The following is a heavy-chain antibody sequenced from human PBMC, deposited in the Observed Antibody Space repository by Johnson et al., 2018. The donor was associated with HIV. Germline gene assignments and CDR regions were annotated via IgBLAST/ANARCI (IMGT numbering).Heavy chain of an antibody. CDR1: GFTVSSNY. CDR2: LYSGGST. V-gene: IGHV3-66*01. Sequence: VQLVESGGGLVKPGGSLRLSCAGTGFTVSSNYMYWVRQAPGKGLECVSVLYSGGSTYYADFVKDRFIISRDNSKNTLYLQMNSLRAEDTAVYYCARDYHHVWGSSYGFDIWGQGTMVIVSS. D-gene: IGHD3-16*01. CDR3: ARDYHHVWGSSYGFDI. J-gene: IGHJ3*02.